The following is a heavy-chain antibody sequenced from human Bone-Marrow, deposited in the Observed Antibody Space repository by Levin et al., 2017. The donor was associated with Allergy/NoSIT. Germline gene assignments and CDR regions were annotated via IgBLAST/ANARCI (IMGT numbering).Heavy chain of an antibody. CDR2: VSYSGIT. J-gene: IGHJ4*02. CDR3: AREFYDDLWGSYLDY. D-gene: IGHD3-16*01. V-gene: IGHV4-59*01. Sequence: SETLSLTCNVSGGFNSSFYWTWVRQPPGKGLEWIGYVSYSGITNYNPSLKSRVTISLDTSKNQFSLRLNSVIAADTAVYYCAREFYDDLWGSYLDYWGQGSLVTVSS. CDR1: GGFNSSFY.